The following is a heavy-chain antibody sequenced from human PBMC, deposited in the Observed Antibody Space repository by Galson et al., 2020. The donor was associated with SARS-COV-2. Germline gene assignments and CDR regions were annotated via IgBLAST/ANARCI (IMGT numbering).Heavy chain of an antibody. J-gene: IGHJ4*02. V-gene: IGHV3-23*03. D-gene: IGHD6-13*01. CDR1: GFTFNTYA. Sequence: GGSLRLSCAASGFTFNTYAMSWVRQAPGKGLEWVSTIFAGGAKFYADSLKGRFTISRDNSKTTLYLQMNSLRPDDTAVYYCAKRPRLPGSAAGTFFDYWGQGTLITVSS. CDR3: AKRPRLPGSAAGTFFDY. CDR2: IFAGGAK.